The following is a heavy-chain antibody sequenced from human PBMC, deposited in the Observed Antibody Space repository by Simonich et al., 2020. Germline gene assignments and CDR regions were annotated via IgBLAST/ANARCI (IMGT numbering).Heavy chain of an antibody. D-gene: IGHD7-27*01. V-gene: IGHV3-7*01. CDR3: ARDGLGTAYYYYMDV. J-gene: IGHJ6*03. Sequence: EVQLVESGGGLVQPGGSLRLSCAASGFTFSSYWMSWVRQAPGKGLEWVANIKQDGSEKYYVDSVKGRCAISRDNAKNSLYVQMNGLRPEDTAVYYCARDGLGTAYYYYMDVWGKGTTVTVSS. CDR1: GFTFSSYW. CDR2: IKQDGSEK.